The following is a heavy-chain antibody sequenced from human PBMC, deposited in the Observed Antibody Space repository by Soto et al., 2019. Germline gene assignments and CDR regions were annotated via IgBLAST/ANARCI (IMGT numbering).Heavy chain of an antibody. V-gene: IGHV3-21*01. CDR2: ISSSSSYI. CDR1: GLTFSSYS. D-gene: IGHD5-12*01. Sequence: GGSLRLSCAASGLTFSSYSMNWVRQAPGKGLEWVSSISSSSSYIYYADSVKGRFTISRDNAKNSLYLQMNSLRAEDTAVYYCARDSSDLEMATITPFDYWGQGTLVTVSS. J-gene: IGHJ4*02. CDR3: ARDSSDLEMATITPFDY.